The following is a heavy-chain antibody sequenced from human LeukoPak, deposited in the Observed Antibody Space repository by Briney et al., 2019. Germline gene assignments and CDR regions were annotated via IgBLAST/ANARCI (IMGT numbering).Heavy chain of an antibody. D-gene: IGHD3-10*01. CDR2: ISAYTGNT. CDR3: ARVYYGSGSLYYYYYYMDV. CDR1: GYTFTTYT. V-gene: IGHV1-18*01. J-gene: IGHJ6*03. Sequence: ASVKVSCKASGYTFTTYTFSWVRQAPGQGLEWMGWISAYTGNTNYAQKLQGRVTITADKSTSTAYMELSSLRSEDTAVYYCARVYYGSGSLYYYYYYMDVWGKGTTVIISS.